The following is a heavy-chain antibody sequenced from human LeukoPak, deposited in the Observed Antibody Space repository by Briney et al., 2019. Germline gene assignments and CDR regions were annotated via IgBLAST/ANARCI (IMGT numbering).Heavy chain of an antibody. CDR3: AKDRWRTTTSAFDY. V-gene: IGHV3-23*01. CDR1: GFSFSNYA. Sequence: PGGSLRLSCAASGFSFSNYAMNWVRQAPGKGLEWVSGISGSADTTYYADSVRGRFTISRDNSKNTLYLQMNTLRAGDTAIYYCAKDRWRTTTSAFDYWGQGTLVTVSS. CDR2: ISGSADTT. J-gene: IGHJ4*02. D-gene: IGHD2/OR15-2a*01.